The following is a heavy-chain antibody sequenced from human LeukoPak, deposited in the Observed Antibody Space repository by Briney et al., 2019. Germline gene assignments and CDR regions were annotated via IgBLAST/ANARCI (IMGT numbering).Heavy chain of an antibody. CDR2: MNPNSGNT. D-gene: IGHD2-15*01. V-gene: IGHV1-8*03. Sequence: ASVKVSCKASGYTFTSYDINWVRQATGQGPEWMGWMNPNSGNTGYAQKFQGRVTITRNTSISTAYMELRSLRSDDTAVYYCARLRGVGVVASTLGFFELWGRGPLVTFSS. J-gene: IGHJ2*01. CDR3: ARLRGVGVVASTLGFFEL. CDR1: GYTFTSYD.